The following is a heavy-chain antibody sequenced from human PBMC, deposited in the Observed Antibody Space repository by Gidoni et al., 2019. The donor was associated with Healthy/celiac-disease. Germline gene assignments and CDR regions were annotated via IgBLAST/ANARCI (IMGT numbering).Heavy chain of an antibody. J-gene: IGHJ4*02. Sequence: QVQLVQSGAEVKKPGSSVKVSCTASGGTFSSYTISWVRQAPGQGLEWMGRIIPILGIANYAQKFQGRVTITADKSTSTAYMELSSLRSEDTAVYYCASGGLGAAAANFDYWGQGTLVTVSS. CDR1: GGTFSSYT. V-gene: IGHV1-69*02. CDR3: ASGGLGAAAANFDY. CDR2: IIPILGIA. D-gene: IGHD6-13*01.